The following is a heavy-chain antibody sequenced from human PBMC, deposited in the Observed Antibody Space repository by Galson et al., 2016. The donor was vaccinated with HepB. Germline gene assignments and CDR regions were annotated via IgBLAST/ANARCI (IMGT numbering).Heavy chain of an antibody. J-gene: IGHJ4*02. CDR1: GFTFSNYW. Sequence: SLRLSCAVSGFTFSNYWMHWVRQAPGKGLMWISRVNGDGTNIAYADSVKGRFTISRDNAKDTIYLEMNGLRAEDTAVYYCARDSVCTLSKGVPFDHWGQGTPVTGSS. CDR3: ARDSVCTLSKGVPFDH. V-gene: IGHV3-74*01. CDR2: VNGDGTNI. D-gene: IGHD2-8*01.